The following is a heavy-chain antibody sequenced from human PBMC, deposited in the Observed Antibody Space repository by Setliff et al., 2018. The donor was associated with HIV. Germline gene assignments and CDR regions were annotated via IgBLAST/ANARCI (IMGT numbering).Heavy chain of an antibody. CDR2: VSHTGST. CDR3: ARTIESSGYYYYYYYMDV. V-gene: IGHV4-34*01. CDR1: GGSLSGYY. J-gene: IGHJ6*03. Sequence: SETLSLTCAVYGGSLSGYYWRWIRQPPGKGLEWIGDVSHTGSTNYNPSLKSRITISADTPKNQFSLKLSSVTAADTAVYYCARTIESSGYYYYYYYMDVWGKGTMVTVSS. D-gene: IGHD3-22*01.